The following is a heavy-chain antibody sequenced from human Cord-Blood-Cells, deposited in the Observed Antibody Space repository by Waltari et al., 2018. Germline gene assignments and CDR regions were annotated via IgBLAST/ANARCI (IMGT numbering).Heavy chain of an antibody. D-gene: IGHD6-13*01. CDR2: IIPIFGTA. CDR1: GGTFSSYA. V-gene: IGHV1-69*01. Sequence: QVQLVQSGAEVKKPGSSVKVSCTASGGTFSSYAISWVRQAPGQGLEWMGGIIPIFGTANYAQKFQGRVTITADESTSTAYMELSSLRSEDTAVYYCARVIAAAGTYYYYMDVWGKGTTVTVSS. CDR3: ARVIAAAGTYYYYMDV. J-gene: IGHJ6*03.